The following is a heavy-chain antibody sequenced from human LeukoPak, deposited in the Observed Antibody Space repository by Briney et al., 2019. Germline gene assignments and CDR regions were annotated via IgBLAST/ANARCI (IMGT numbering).Heavy chain of an antibody. CDR1: GFTFNNYA. Sequence: PGGSLRLSCAASGFTFNNYAMYWVRQAPGKGLEWVSGVFGRGGSAHYADSVKGRFTISRDNSKNTVYLEINSLRAEDTAIYYCGKTTTGYSSGRYPGWPVDYWGQGTLVTVSS. CDR3: GKTTTGYSSGRYPGWPVDY. J-gene: IGHJ4*02. V-gene: IGHV3-23*01. D-gene: IGHD6-19*01. CDR2: VFGRGGSA.